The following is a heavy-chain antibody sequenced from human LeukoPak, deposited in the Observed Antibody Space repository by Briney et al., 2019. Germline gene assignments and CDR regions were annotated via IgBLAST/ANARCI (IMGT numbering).Heavy chain of an antibody. CDR3: AKATFVVVVDDAFDI. Sequence: GALRLSCAASGFTFSSYGMHWVRQAPGKGLEWVAVISYDGSNKYYADSVKGRFTISRDNSKNTLYLQMNSLRAEDTAVFYCAKATFVVVVDDAFDIWGQGTMVTVSS. D-gene: IGHD2-15*01. J-gene: IGHJ3*02. CDR1: GFTFSSYG. V-gene: IGHV3-30*18. CDR2: ISYDGSNK.